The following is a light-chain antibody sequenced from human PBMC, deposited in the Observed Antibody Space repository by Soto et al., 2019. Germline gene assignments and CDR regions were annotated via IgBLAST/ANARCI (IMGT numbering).Light chain of an antibody. V-gene: IGLV3-21*02. J-gene: IGLJ1*01. Sequence: SYELTQPPSVSVAPGQTARITCEGDSLGSKSVHWYQQRPGQAPILVVFDDSDRPSGIHEQFSGSKSGNTATXTFSGVEAGDEADYYCQVWESSTDHYVFGTGTKVNVL. CDR1: SLGSKS. CDR3: QVWESSTDHYV. CDR2: DDS.